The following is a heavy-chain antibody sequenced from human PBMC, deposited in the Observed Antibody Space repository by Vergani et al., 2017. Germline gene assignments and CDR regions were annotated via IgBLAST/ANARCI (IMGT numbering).Heavy chain of an antibody. CDR2: IIPIFGTA. D-gene: IGHD3-10*01. CDR1: GGTFSSYT. CDR3: AREGGLLWFGEPTNYGMDV. J-gene: IGHJ6*02. V-gene: IGHV1-69*06. Sequence: QVQLVQSGAEVKKPGSSVKVSCKASGGTFSSYTISWVRQAPGQGLEWMGRIIPIFGTANYAQKFQGRVTITADKSTSTAYMELSSLRSEDTAVYYCAREGGLLWFGEPTNYGMDVWGQGTTVTVSS.